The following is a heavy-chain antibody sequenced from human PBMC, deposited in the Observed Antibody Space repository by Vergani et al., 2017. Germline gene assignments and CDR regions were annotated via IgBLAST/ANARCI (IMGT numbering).Heavy chain of an antibody. D-gene: IGHD3-3*01. J-gene: IGHJ3*02. CDR2: ISYDGSNK. CDR3: AKEEGKARVAFDI. Sequence: QVQLVESGGGVVQPGRSLRLSCAASGFTFSSYGMHWVRQAPGKGLEWVAVISYDGSNKYYADSVKGRFTISRDNSKNTLYLQMNSLRAEDTAVYYCAKEEGKARVAFDIWGQGTMVTVSS. CDR1: GFTFSSYG. V-gene: IGHV3-30*18.